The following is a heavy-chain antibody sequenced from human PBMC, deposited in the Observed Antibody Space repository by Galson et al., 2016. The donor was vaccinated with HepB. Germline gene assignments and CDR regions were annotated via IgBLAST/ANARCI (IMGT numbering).Heavy chain of an antibody. CDR2: INSDGTSA. Sequence: SLRLSCAASGFTFTRYWMHWVRQAPGKGLVWVSRINSDGTSARYADSMKGRFTISRDNAKNTLYLQMNSLRAEDTAMYYCERFIASPWNDYYYYGMDVWGKGTPVTVSS. CDR1: GFTFTRYW. J-gene: IGHJ6*04. D-gene: IGHD1-1*01. V-gene: IGHV3-74*01. CDR3: ERFIASPWNDYYYYGMDV.